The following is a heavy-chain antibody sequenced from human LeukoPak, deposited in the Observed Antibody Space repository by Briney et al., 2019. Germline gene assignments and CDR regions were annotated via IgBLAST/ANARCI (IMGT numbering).Heavy chain of an antibody. Sequence: GGSLRLSCVASGFTFSSYAMSWVRPAPGKGLEGVSAISGSGGSTYYADSVKGRFTITKDNSKNTLYLQMDSLRAEDRAVYYCAKERYGDYVDYWGQGTLVTVSS. D-gene: IGHD4-17*01. CDR3: AKERYGDYVDY. V-gene: IGHV3-23*01. CDR1: GFTFSSYA. CDR2: ISGSGGST. J-gene: IGHJ4*02.